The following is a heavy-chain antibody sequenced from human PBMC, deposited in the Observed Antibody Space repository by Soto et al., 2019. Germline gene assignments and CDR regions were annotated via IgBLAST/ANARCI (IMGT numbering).Heavy chain of an antibody. CDR2: IWCDGSNK. D-gene: IGHD3-10*01. V-gene: IGHV3-33*01. Sequence: GGSLRLSCAASGFTFSNYGMHWVRQAPGKGLEWVAIIWCDGSNKYYADSVKGRFTISRDNSKNTVYLQMNSLRGEDTAMYYCAAGEPLNYRGQGTLVTVSS. CDR3: AAGEPLNY. CDR1: GFTFSNYG. J-gene: IGHJ4*02.